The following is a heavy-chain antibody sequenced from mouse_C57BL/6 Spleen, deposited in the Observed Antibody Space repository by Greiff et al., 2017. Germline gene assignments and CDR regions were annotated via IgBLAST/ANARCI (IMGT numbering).Heavy chain of an antibody. J-gene: IGHJ4*01. D-gene: IGHD1-1*01. CDR1: GYTFTSYW. V-gene: IGHV1-69*01. Sequence: VQLQQPGAELVMPGASVKLSCKASGYTFTSYWMHWVKQRPGQGLEWIGEIDPSDSYTNYNQKFKGKSTLTVDKSSSTAYMQLSSLTSEDSAVYYCARWTVVAPYYAMDYWGQGTSVTVSS. CDR2: IDPSDSYT. CDR3: ARWTVVAPYYAMDY.